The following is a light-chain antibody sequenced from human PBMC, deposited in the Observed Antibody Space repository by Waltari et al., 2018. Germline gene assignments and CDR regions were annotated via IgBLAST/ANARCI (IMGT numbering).Light chain of an antibody. J-gene: IGKJ3*01. CDR1: QRVNKN. V-gene: IGKV3-15*01. Sequence: EIVMTQSPAILSVSPGETATLSYRASQRVNKNLAWYQQRPGQAPRLLIYGASTRASGLPARFSGSGSGTEFNRTINALQSEDCAVYYCQQYSDWPPGGTFGPGTKVDLK. CDR3: QQYSDWPPGGT. CDR2: GAS.